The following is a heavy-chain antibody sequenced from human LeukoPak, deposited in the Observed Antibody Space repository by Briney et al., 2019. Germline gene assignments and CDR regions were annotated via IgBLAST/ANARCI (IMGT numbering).Heavy chain of an antibody. CDR1: GGSLSDYY. J-gene: IGHJ4*02. CDR2: INHGGGT. D-gene: IGHD3-22*01. CDR3: ARGLKHHYESSGYYLYNFDC. Sequence: SETLSLTCAVQGGSLSDYYWSWIRQPPGKGLEWIGEINHGGGTNYNPSLKSRVSTSVDTSKNQFSLKLSSVTAADTAVYYCARGLKHHYESSGYYLYNFDCWARDPWSPSPQ. V-gene: IGHV4-34*01.